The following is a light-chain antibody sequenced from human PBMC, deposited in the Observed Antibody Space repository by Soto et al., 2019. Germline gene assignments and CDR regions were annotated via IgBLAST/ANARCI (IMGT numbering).Light chain of an antibody. CDR3: QQYNNWGLA. CDR2: GAS. CDR1: QNVGTN. J-gene: IGKJ4*01. Sequence: IVMTQSPATLSVSPGEGVTLSCRASQNVGTNLAWYQQRPGQAPRLLIYGASTRATGVPASFSGSGSGTEFTLTIKSLQSADFAVYFCQQYNNWGLAFGGGTKVEI. V-gene: IGKV3D-15*01.